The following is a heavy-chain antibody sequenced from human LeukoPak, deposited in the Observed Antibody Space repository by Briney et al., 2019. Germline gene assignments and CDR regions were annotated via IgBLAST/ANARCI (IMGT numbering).Heavy chain of an antibody. J-gene: IGHJ5*02. CDR1: GFTFSSYA. CDR3: ARDAYYYDSSGHNWFDP. D-gene: IGHD3-22*01. Sequence: PGGSLRLSCAASGFTFSSYAMPWVRQAPGKGLEWVAVISYDGSNKYYADSVKGRFTISRDNSKNTLYLQMNSLRAEDTAVYYCARDAYYYDSSGHNWFDPWGQGTLVTVSS. CDR2: ISYDGSNK. V-gene: IGHV3-30-3*01.